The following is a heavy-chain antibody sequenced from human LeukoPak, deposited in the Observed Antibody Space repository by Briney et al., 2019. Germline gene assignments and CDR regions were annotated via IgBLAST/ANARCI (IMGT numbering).Heavy chain of an antibody. CDR3: ARAGGSVSAFDI. D-gene: IGHD3-10*01. V-gene: IGHV1-69*13. CDR2: IIPIFGTA. CDR1: GGTFSSYA. Sequence: ASVKVSCKASGGTFSSYAISWVRQAPGQGLEWMGGIIPIFGTANYAQKFQGRVTITADESTSTAYMELSSLRPEDTAVYYCARAGGSVSAFDIWGQGTMVTVSS. J-gene: IGHJ3*02.